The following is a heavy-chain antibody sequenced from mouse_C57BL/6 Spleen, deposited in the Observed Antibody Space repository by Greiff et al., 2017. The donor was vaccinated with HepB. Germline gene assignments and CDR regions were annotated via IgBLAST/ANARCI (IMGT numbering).Heavy chain of an antibody. Sequence: QVHVKQPGAELVMPGASVKLSCKASGYTFTSYWMHWVKQRPGQGLEWIGEIDPSDSYTNYNKKFKGKSTLTVDKSSSTAYMQLSSLTSEDSAVYYCARGRGGVDDYWGQGTTLTVSS. D-gene: IGHD1-1*01. CDR3: ARGRGGVDDY. CDR1: GYTFTSYW. J-gene: IGHJ2*01. CDR2: IDPSDSYT. V-gene: IGHV1-69*01.